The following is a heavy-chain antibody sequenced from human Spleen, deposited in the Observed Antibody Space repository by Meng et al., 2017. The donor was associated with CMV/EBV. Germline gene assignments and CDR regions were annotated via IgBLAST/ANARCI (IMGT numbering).Heavy chain of an antibody. Sequence: ISCKGSGYTFDEYYMHWVRQAPGKGLEWVGLVDPEDGETKYTEKFRGRVTITADTSRSIAYLELRSLKSEDTAVYFCAKSGSNYAFKWGQGTLVTVSS. V-gene: IGHV1-69-2*01. D-gene: IGHD3/OR15-3a*01. CDR2: VDPEDGET. J-gene: IGHJ4*02. CDR1: GYTFDEYY. CDR3: AKSGSNYAFK.